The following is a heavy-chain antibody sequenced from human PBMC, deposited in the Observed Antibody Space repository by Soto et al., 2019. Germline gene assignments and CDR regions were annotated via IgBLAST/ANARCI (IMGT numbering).Heavy chain of an antibody. CDR1: GFTFSSYG. J-gene: IGHJ4*02. CDR3: ARDAGGYSSGPADY. CDR2: IWYDGSNK. V-gene: IGHV3-33*01. D-gene: IGHD6-19*01. Sequence: PGGSLRLSCAASGFTFSSYGMHWVRQAPGKGLEWVAVIWYDGSNKYYADSVKGRFTISRDNSKNTLYLQMNSLRAEDTAVYYCARDAGGYSSGPADYWGQGTLVTVSS.